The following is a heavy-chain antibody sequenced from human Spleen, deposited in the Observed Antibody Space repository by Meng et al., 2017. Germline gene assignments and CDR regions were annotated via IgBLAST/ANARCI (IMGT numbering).Heavy chain of an antibody. J-gene: IGHJ1*01. CDR2: IHPNDGDT. Sequence: LVQAGAEVKQPGASWRVSCKASGYTFTGYSLHWVRQAPGQGLEWMGWIHPNDGDTQYAQSFRGRVTLSRDSSITTAYMDLSRLTSADTAVYYCARESGSYFHFQYWGQGTLVTVSS. CDR1: GYTFTGYS. V-gene: IGHV1-2*02. CDR3: ARESGSYFHFQY. D-gene: IGHD3-10*01.